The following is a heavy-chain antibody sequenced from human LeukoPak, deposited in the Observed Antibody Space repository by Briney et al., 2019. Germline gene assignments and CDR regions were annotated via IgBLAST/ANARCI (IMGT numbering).Heavy chain of an antibody. CDR3: ASRGRARVVVPTPRYYYMDV. D-gene: IGHD3-22*01. CDR2: ISAYNGNT. CDR1: GYTFTSYG. V-gene: IGHV1-18*01. J-gene: IGHJ6*03. Sequence: ASVKVSCKASGYTFTSYGISWVRQAPGQGLEWMGWISAYNGNTNYAQKLQGRVTMTTDTSTSTAYMELRSLRSDDTAVYYCASRGRARVVVPTPRYYYMDVWGKGTTVTVSS.